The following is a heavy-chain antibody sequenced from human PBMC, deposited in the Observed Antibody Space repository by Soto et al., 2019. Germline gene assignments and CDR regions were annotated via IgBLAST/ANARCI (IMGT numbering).Heavy chain of an antibody. CDR2: LSSGSRYV. CDR1: GFTFTNYI. Sequence: NPGGSLRLSCTASGFTFTNYIMTWVRQAPGKGLEWVSSLSSGSRYVYYVDSVKGRFTISRDDAKNSVYLQMNSLRAEDAAVYYCVRGGSSRSYWGQGSRVTVSS. CDR3: VRGGSSRSY. D-gene: IGHD3-16*02. V-gene: IGHV3-21*01. J-gene: IGHJ4*02.